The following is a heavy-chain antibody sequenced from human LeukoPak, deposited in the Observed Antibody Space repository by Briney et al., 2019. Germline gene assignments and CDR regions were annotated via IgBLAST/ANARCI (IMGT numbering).Heavy chain of an antibody. V-gene: IGHV1-18*01. J-gene: IGHJ4*02. CDR1: GYTFTSYG. CDR2: ISAYNGNT. D-gene: IGHD3-3*01. CDR3: ARDSKAFSGYYTSFDY. Sequence: ASVKVSCKASGYTFTSYGISWVRQAPGQGLEWMGWISAYNGNTNYAQKLQGRVTMTTDTSTSTAYMELSSLRSEDTAVYYCARDSKAFSGYYTSFDYWGQGTLVTVS.